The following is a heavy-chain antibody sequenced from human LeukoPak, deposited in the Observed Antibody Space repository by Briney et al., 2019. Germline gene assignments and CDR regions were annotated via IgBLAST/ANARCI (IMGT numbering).Heavy chain of an antibody. Sequence: SETLSLTCTVSGGSISITRYYWGWIRQPPGKGLEWIASMYSSGTTHYHPSPKSRVTISVDTSKNQFSLKLSSVTAADTAVYYCARGPPDCSSTSCYAFDAFDIWGQGTMVTVSP. J-gene: IGHJ3*02. V-gene: IGHV4-39*07. CDR2: MYSSGTT. CDR3: ARGPPDCSSTSCYAFDAFDI. D-gene: IGHD2-2*01. CDR1: GGSISITRYY.